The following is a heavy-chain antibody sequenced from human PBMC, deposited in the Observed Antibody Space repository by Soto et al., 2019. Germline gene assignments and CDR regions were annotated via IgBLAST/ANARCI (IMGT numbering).Heavy chain of an antibody. J-gene: IGHJ4*02. Sequence: ASVKVSCKASGYTFTSYYMHWVRQAPGKGLEWMGGFDPEDGETIYAQKFQGRVTMTEDTSTDTAYMELSSLRSEDTAVYYCATDLPPYYDILTGYHQDGYWGQGTLVTVSS. CDR2: FDPEDGET. D-gene: IGHD3-9*01. CDR3: ATDLPPYYDILTGYHQDGY. CDR1: GYTFTSYY. V-gene: IGHV1-24*01.